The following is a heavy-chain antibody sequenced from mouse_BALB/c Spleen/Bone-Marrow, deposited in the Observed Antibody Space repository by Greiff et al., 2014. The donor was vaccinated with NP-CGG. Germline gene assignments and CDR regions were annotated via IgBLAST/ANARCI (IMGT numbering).Heavy chain of an antibody. J-gene: IGHJ1*01. CDR3: ARSYGNWYFDV. CDR1: GYTFTDYI. CDR2: IYPYNGGT. D-gene: IGHD2-10*02. Sequence: EVQVVESGPELVKPGASVKISCKASGYTFTDYIMHWVKQSHGKSLEWIGYIYPYNGGTGYNQKFKSKATLTVDNSSSTAYMELRSLTSEDSAVYYCARSYGNWYFDVWGAGTTVTVSS. V-gene: IGHV1S29*02.